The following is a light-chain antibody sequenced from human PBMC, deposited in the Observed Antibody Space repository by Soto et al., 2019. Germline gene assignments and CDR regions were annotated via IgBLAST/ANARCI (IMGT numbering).Light chain of an antibody. CDR3: SPYTSSYTYV. J-gene: IGLJ1*01. V-gene: IGLV2-14*03. CDR1: SSDVGGYNF. Sequence: QSALTQPASVSGSPGQSVTISCAGTSSDVGGYNFVSWYQQHPGKAPQLMIYDVSSRPSGVSNRFSGSKSGNTASLTISGLQAEDEADYYCSPYTSSYTYVFGTGTKLTVL. CDR2: DVS.